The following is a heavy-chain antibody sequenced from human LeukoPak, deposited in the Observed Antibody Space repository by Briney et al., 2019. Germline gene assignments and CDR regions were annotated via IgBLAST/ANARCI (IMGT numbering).Heavy chain of an antibody. Sequence: GESLKISCKGSGYSFTSSWIGWVRQMPGKGLEWMGIIYPGDSDTRYSPSFQGQVTISADKSISTAYLQWSSLKASDTAVYYCAIYSDTYYFDHWGQETLVTVSS. CDR1: GYSFTSSW. V-gene: IGHV5-51*01. J-gene: IGHJ4*02. CDR3: AIYSDTYYFDH. D-gene: IGHD1-26*01. CDR2: IYPGDSDT.